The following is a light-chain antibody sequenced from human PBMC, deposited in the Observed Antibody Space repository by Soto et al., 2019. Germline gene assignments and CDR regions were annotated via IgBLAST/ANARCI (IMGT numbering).Light chain of an antibody. CDR3: QQYSHLIT. J-gene: IGKJ5*01. CDR2: DAS. Sequence: IQMTQSPSSLSASVGDRVTITCQAGQDISNYLNWYQQKLGKAPKLLIYDASNLETGVPSRFSGSGSGTDFTFTISSLQPEDIATYYCQQYSHLITFGQGTRLEI. CDR1: QDISNY. V-gene: IGKV1-33*01.